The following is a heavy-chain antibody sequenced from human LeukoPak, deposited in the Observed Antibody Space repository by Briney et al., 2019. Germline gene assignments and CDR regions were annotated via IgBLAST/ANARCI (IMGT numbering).Heavy chain of an antibody. CDR2: INHSGST. Sequence: SETLSLTCAVYGGSFSAYYWSWIRQPPGKGLEWIGEINHSGSTNYNPSLKSRVTISVDTSKNQFSLKLSSVTAADTAVYYCARGCSGGSCYPADPFDYWGQGTLVTVSS. J-gene: IGHJ4*02. V-gene: IGHV4-34*01. CDR3: ARGCSGGSCYPADPFDY. D-gene: IGHD2-15*01. CDR1: GGSFSAYY.